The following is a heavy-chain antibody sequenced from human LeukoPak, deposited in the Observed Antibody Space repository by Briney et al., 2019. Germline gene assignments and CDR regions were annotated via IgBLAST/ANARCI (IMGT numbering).Heavy chain of an antibody. V-gene: IGHV3-30-3*01. CDR1: GFTFSSYA. Sequence: GGSLRLSCAASGFTFSSYAMHWVRQAPGKGLEWVAVISYDGSNKYYADSVKGRFTISRDNSKNTLYLQMNSLRAEDTAVYYCARDLVPYWYFDLWGRGSLVTVSS. CDR2: ISYDGSNK. J-gene: IGHJ2*01. CDR3: ARDLVPYWYFDL. D-gene: IGHD6-13*01.